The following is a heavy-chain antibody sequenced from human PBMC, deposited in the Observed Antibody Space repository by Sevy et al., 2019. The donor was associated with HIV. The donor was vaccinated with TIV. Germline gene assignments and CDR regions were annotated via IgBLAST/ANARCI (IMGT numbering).Heavy chain of an antibody. CDR3: ARDKNGHYYGLDV. J-gene: IGHJ6*02. Sequence: GGSLRLSCAVSAFPVSSSYMNWVRQAPGKGLEWVSVFYRSNKTDYADSVKGRFTIPSDNSKNTLYLQMHSLRAEDTAVYFCARDKNGHYYGLDVWGQGTTVTVSS. D-gene: IGHD2-8*01. V-gene: IGHV3-53*01. CDR2: FYRSNKT. CDR1: AFPVSSSY.